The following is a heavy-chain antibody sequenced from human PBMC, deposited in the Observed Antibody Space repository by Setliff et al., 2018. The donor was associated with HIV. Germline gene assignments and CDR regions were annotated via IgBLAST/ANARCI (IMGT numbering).Heavy chain of an antibody. CDR3: ASRVYYYDESAILREEGFVP. V-gene: IGHV4-39*01. Sequence: PSETLSLTCSVSGGSISDNKYYWSWIRQPPGKGLEWTGSIYHSGKTYYNPSLKRRLTISVDTSKNEFSLKLTSVTAADTAVYYCASRVYYYDESAILREEGFVPWGQGTLVT. CDR1: GGSISDNKYY. CDR2: IYHSGKT. J-gene: IGHJ5*02. D-gene: IGHD3-22*01.